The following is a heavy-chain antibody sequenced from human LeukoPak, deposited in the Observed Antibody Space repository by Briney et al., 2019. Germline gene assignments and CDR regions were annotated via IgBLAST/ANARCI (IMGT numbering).Heavy chain of an antibody. CDR3: ARTPGRRSGWFDP. J-gene: IGHJ5*02. CDR1: GGSIRSGDFY. V-gene: IGHV4-30-4*01. CDR2: INHSGST. Sequence: SQTLSLTCTVSGGSIRSGDFYWSWIRQPPGKGLEWIGEINHSGSTNYNPSLKSRVTISVDTSKNQFSLKLSSVTAADTAVYYCARTPGRRSGWFDPWGQGTLVTVSS.